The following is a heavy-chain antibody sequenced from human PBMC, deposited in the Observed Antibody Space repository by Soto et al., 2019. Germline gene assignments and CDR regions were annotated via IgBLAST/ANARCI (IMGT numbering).Heavy chain of an antibody. CDR1: DGSISGYY. V-gene: IGHV4-4*07. Sequence: QLHLQESGPGLVKPSETLSLRCTVSDGSISGYYWSWVRQPGGKGLEWIGRIYSTGNANYNPSLKNRVTMSLDTSQNRFSLELTSVTAADTAMYYCVRGDVFDIWGRGIEVTVSS. J-gene: IGHJ3*02. CDR3: VRGDVFDI. D-gene: IGHD3-10*01. CDR2: IYSTGNA.